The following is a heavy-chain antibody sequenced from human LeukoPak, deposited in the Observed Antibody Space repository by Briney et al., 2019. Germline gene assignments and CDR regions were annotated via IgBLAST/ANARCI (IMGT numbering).Heavy chain of an antibody. CDR3: ARKEDYGDYVARY. CDR2: ISDSGDGT. V-gene: IGHV3-23*01. CDR1: GFTFRTYA. J-gene: IGHJ4*02. Sequence: PGGSLRLSCAASGFTFRTYAMSWVRQAPGKGLEWVSGISDSGDGTYYAESVKGRFTISRDNSKNTLYLQMNSLRAEDTAVYYCARKEDYGDYVARYWGQGTLVTVSS. D-gene: IGHD4-17*01.